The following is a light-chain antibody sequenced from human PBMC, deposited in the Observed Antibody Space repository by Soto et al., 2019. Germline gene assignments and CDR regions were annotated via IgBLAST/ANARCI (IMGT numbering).Light chain of an antibody. CDR2: SNN. J-gene: IGLJ1*01. V-gene: IGLV1-44*01. CDR3: AAWDDSLSDYV. CDR1: SSNVGSNS. Sequence: QSVLTQPPSASGAPGQRVIVSCSGGSSNVGSNSVNWYQQLPGSAPKLLIFSNNQRPSGVPDRLSGSKSGTSASLAIGGLQSDDEADYYCAAWDDSLSDYVFGTGTKFTVL.